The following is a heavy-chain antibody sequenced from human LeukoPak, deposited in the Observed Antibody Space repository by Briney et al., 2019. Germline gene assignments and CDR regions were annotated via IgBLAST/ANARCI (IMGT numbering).Heavy chain of an antibody. Sequence: SATLSLTCTVSGYSISSGYYWGWLRQPPGTGLEWFGSIYHSGSTYYNPSLKSRVTISVNTSKNQFCMKLSSVTAADTAVYYCARDGYSSGWYSAGGYYFDYWGQGTLVTVSS. V-gene: IGHV4-38-2*02. CDR2: IYHSGST. D-gene: IGHD6-19*01. CDR1: GYSISSGYY. CDR3: ARDGYSSGWYSAGGYYFDY. J-gene: IGHJ4*02.